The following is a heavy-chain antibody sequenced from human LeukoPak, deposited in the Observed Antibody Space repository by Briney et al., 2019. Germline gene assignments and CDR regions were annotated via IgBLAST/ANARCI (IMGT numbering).Heavy chain of an antibody. CDR3: ASSGRSGWYNYYYYYGMDV. J-gene: IGHJ6*02. CDR1: GYTFTGYY. V-gene: IGHV1-2*02. D-gene: IGHD6-19*01. Sequence: ASVKVSCKASGYTFTGYYMHWVRQAPGQGLEWMGWINPNSGGTNYAQKFQGRVTMTRDTSISTAYMELSRLGSDDTAVYYCASSGRSGWYNYYYYYGMDVWGQGTTVTVSS. CDR2: INPNSGGT.